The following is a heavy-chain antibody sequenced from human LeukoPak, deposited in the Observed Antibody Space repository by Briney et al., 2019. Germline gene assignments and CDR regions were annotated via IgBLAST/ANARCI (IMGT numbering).Heavy chain of an antibody. CDR1: GGSISSYY. D-gene: IGHD2-15*01. J-gene: IGHJ3*02. CDR2: IYTSGST. CDR3: ARIVRYDAFDI. Sequence: PSETLSLTCTVSGGSISSYYWSWIRQPPGKGLEWIGYIYTSGSTNYNPSLKSRVTISVDTSKNQFSLKLSSVTAADTAVYYCARIVRYDAFDIWGQGTMVTVSS. V-gene: IGHV4-4*08.